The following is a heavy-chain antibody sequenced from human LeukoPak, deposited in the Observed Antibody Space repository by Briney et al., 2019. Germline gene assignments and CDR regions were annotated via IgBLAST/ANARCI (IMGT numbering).Heavy chain of an antibody. V-gene: IGHV3-30*18. CDR3: AKAYDFWSGSPDGLDY. CDR2: ISYDGSNK. D-gene: IGHD3-3*01. J-gene: IGHJ4*02. CDR1: GFTFSSYG. Sequence: GGSLRLSCAASGFTFSSYGMHWVRQAPGKGLEWVAVISYDGSNKYYADSVKGRFTISRDNSRNTLYLQMNSLRAEDTAVYYCAKAYDFWSGSPDGLDYWGQGTLVTVSS.